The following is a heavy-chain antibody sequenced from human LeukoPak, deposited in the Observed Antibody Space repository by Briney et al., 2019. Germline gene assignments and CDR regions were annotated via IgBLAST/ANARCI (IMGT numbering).Heavy chain of an antibody. J-gene: IGHJ4*02. CDR2: ISGSGGST. CDR3: AKVGNRQWLVPLDY. V-gene: IGHV3-23*01. D-gene: IGHD6-19*01. CDR1: GFTFSSYA. Sequence: GGSLRLSCAASGFTFSSYAMSWVRQAPGKGLEWVSAISGSGGSTYYADSVKGRFTISRDNSKNTPYLQMNSLRAEDTAVYYCAKVGNRQWLVPLDYWGQGTLVTVSS.